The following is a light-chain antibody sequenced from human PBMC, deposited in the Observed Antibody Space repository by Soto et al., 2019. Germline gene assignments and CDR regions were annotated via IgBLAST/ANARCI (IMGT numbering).Light chain of an antibody. CDR3: ATWDDSLKGWV. J-gene: IGLJ3*02. Sequence: QSVLTQPPSASGTPGQSVTISCSGSGSNIGSKSAYWYQQLPGTAPKLLIYRNNQRPSGVPDRFSGSKSGTSASLAISGLQSEDEADYYCATWDDSLKGWVFGGGTQLT. V-gene: IGLV1-44*01. CDR1: GSNIGSKS. CDR2: RNN.